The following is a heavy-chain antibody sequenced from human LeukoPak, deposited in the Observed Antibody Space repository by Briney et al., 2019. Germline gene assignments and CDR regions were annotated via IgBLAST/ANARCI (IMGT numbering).Heavy chain of an antibody. D-gene: IGHD5-18*01. Sequence: PGGSLRLSCAASGFTFSSYWMSWVRQAPGKGLEWVAVISSDGSYKYYADSVKGRFTISRDNAKNTLYLQMNSLIPEDTAVYYCARQYTSGQWYFDYWGQGTLVTVSS. CDR1: GFTFSSYW. V-gene: IGHV3-30*03. J-gene: IGHJ4*02. CDR2: ISSDGSYK. CDR3: ARQYTSGQWYFDY.